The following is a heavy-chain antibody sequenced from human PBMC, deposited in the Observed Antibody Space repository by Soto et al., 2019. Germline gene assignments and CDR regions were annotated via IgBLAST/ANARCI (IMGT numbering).Heavy chain of an antibody. J-gene: IGHJ4*02. CDR3: AKEIVVPTAI. V-gene: IGHV3-7*03. CDR1: GFTFGSYW. CDR2: IKPDGSAT. D-gene: IGHD2-2*01. Sequence: EVQLVESGGGLVQPGGSLRLSCAVSGFTFGSYWMNWVRLIPGKGLEWVAYIKPDGSATYYVDSVKGRFTISRDNAKNSLYLQMNSLRAEDTAVYYCAKEIVVPTAIGGQGTLVTVSS.